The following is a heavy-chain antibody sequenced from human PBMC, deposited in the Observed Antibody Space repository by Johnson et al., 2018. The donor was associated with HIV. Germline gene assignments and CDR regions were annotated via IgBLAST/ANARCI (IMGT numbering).Heavy chain of an antibody. CDR2: IKAKTDGGTT. Sequence: VQLVESGGGLVQPGGSLRLSCAASGFTFSSYDMHWVRQAPGKGREWVGRIKAKTDGGTTAYAAPVKGRFTIPIYDSKNTLYLQMNSLKTEDTAVYYCTTAGGRDTIFGVANDAFDIWGQGTMVTVSS. CDR3: TTAGGRDTIFGVANDAFDI. J-gene: IGHJ3*02. V-gene: IGHV3-15*01. D-gene: IGHD3-3*01. CDR1: GFTFSSYD.